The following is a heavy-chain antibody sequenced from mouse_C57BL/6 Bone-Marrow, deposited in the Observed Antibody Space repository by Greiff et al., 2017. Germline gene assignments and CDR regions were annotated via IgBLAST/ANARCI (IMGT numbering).Heavy chain of an antibody. CDR1: GYTFTDYY. D-gene: IGHD2-3*01. CDR2: INPYNGGT. Sequence: VQLQQSGPVLVKPGASVKMSCKASGYTFTDYYMNWVKQSHGKSLEWIGVINPYNGGTSYNQKFKGKATLTVDKSSSTAYMELNSLTSEDSAVYYCARDRVYDGYSWFAYWGQGTLVTVSA. V-gene: IGHV1-19*01. J-gene: IGHJ3*01. CDR3: ARDRVYDGYSWFAY.